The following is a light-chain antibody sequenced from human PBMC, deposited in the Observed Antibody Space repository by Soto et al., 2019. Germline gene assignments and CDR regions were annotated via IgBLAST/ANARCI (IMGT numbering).Light chain of an antibody. V-gene: IGKV3-20*01. Sequence: EIVLTQSPGTLSLSPGERASLSCRASQSISSNYFAWFQQKPGQAPRLLIYAASSRATGIPDFTLTISRLEPEDFAVYYCQQYGSSPETFGQGTKLEIK. J-gene: IGKJ2*01. CDR1: QSISSNY. CDR2: AAS. CDR3: QQYGSSPET.